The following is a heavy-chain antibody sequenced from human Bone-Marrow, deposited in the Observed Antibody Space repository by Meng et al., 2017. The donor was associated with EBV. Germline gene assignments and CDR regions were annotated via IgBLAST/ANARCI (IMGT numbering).Heavy chain of an antibody. D-gene: IGHD3-22*01. CDR2: IVPIVGKS. CDR3: ARHPGEYYSDTSGFETYFDF. V-gene: IGHV1-69*01. CDR1: GVNFRRMA. Sequence: QVHRWRSGAKVKKPWSSGKVSCTASGVNFRRMAIGWVRQAPGQGLEWMGAIVPIVGKSNYAERFNDRVIITADEFTSTAYLELSSLTFEDTAVYYRARHPGEYYSDTSGFETYFDFWGQGTLVTVSS. J-gene: IGHJ4*02.